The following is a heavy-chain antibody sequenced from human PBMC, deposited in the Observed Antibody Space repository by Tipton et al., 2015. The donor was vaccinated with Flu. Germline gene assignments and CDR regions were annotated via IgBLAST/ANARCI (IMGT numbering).Heavy chain of an antibody. CDR2: VYYTGST. CDR3: ARGPPGPSIRAYYFDI. D-gene: IGHD2-21*01. V-gene: IGHV4-59*01. CDR1: GGSIRGYY. J-gene: IGHJ4*02. Sequence: TLSLTCTVSGGSIRGYYWNWIRQFPGKGLEWIGFVYYTGSTNYKSSLKSRVTISTDTSTNQVSLKMNSVIAADTAVYYCARGPPGPSIRAYYFDIWGQGALVTGSS.